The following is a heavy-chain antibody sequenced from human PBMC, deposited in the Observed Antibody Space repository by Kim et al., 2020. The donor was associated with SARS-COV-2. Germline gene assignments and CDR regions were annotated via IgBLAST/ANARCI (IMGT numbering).Heavy chain of an antibody. D-gene: IGHD3-22*01. CDR2: ISGSGVGR. CDR1: GFTFSDYA. J-gene: IGHJ4*02. CDR3: AKGRVFDSSASTH. Sequence: GGSLRLSCAASGFTFSDYAMSWVRQAPGKGLEWVSIISGSGVGRYYADSVKGRFTISRDNSKNTLHLQMNSLRAEDTAVYYCAKGRVFDSSASTHWGQGTLVTVSS. V-gene: IGHV3-23*01.